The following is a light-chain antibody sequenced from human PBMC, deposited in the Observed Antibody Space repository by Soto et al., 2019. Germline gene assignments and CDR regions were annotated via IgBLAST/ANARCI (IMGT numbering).Light chain of an antibody. CDR1: QSVSNW. Sequence: DIQMTQSPSTLSASVGDRVTITCRASQSVSNWLAWYQQKPGKAPKCLIYRASSLESGVPSRFSGSGSGTEFTLNISSLQPDDFATYYCQQYNSYPLTFGGGTKVEIK. V-gene: IGKV1-5*03. CDR3: QQYNSYPLT. CDR2: RAS. J-gene: IGKJ4*01.